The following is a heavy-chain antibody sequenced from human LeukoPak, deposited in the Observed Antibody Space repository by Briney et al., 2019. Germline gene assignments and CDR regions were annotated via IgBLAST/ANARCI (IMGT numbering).Heavy chain of an antibody. J-gene: IGHJ3*02. CDR3: ARVTVGVTGDAFDI. Sequence: GGSLRLSCAASGFIFNDYYMDWVRQAPGKGLEWVGRSRNKANSYTTVYAASVKGRFTVSRDDSKDSLYLEMNSLKTEDTAVYYCARVTVGVTGDAFDIWGQGTVVTVSS. D-gene: IGHD1-26*01. CDR1: GFIFNDYY. V-gene: IGHV3-72*01. CDR2: SRNKANSYTT.